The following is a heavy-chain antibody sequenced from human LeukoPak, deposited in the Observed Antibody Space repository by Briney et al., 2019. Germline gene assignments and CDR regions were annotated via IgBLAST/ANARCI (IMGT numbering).Heavy chain of an antibody. CDR3: ARADYDSSGYDY. Sequence: PGGSLTLCCAASGFTVSSNYMSRVRQAPGQGQKWVSVIYSGGSTYYADSVKGRFTISRDNSKNTLYLQMNSLRAEDTAVYYCARADYDSSGYDYWGQGPLVTVSS. V-gene: IGHV3-53*01. CDR1: GFTVSSNY. CDR2: IYSGGST. D-gene: IGHD3-22*01. J-gene: IGHJ4*02.